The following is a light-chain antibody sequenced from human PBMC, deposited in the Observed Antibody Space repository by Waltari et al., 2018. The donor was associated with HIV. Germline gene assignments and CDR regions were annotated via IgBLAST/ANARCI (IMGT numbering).Light chain of an antibody. CDR3: QQYGRFPPIT. Sequence: DIQMIQSPSSLSASVGDRVTITCQASQDISTHLNWSQQKPWKAPNLMIYYASNLETGVPSRFSGSGSGTDFSFTISSLQPEYIATYFCQQYGRFPPITFGRGTRLEI. CDR1: QDISTH. J-gene: IGKJ5*01. V-gene: IGKV1-33*01. CDR2: YAS.